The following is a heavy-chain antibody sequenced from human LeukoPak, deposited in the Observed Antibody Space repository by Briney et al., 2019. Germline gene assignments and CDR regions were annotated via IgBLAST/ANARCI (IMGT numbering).Heavy chain of an antibody. CDR1: GFTFSSYG. V-gene: IGHV3-30*18. J-gene: IGHJ4*02. CDR2: ISYDGSNK. D-gene: IGHD4-23*01. CDR3: AKDRSLTVANYFGY. Sequence: GGSLRLSCAASGFTFSSYGMHWVRQAPGKGLEWVAVISYDGSNKYYADSVKGRFTISRDNSKNTLYLQMNSLRAEDTAVYYCAKDRSLTVANYFGYWGQGTLVTVSS.